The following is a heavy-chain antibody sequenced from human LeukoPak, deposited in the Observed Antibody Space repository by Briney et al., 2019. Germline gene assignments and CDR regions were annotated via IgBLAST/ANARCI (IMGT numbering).Heavy chain of an antibody. Sequence: PGRSLRLSCAASGFTFSSYAMHWVRQAPGKGLEWVANIKQDGSEKYYVDSVKGRFTISRDNAKNSLYLQMNSLRAEDTAVYYCARELITMVRGVIWGQGTLVTVSS. CDR1: GFTFSSYA. V-gene: IGHV3-7*01. D-gene: IGHD3-10*01. J-gene: IGHJ4*02. CDR2: IKQDGSEK. CDR3: ARELITMVRGVI.